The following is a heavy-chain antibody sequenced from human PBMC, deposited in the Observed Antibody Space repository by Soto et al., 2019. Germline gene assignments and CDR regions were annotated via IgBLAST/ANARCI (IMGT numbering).Heavy chain of an antibody. V-gene: IGHV3-11*01. CDR1: GVDFRGSY. J-gene: IGHJ5*02. D-gene: IGHD3-16*02. CDR2: ISDTGRTI. Sequence: PGGSLRLSCVGSGVDFRGSYMNWIRHAPGKGLEWISYISDTGRTIHYADSVKGRFVISRDNSRDSLYLQMNDLRADDTAIYYCAGFKEGKIVGLRWLDPWGQGTRVTVSS. CDR3: AGFKEGKIVGLRWLDP.